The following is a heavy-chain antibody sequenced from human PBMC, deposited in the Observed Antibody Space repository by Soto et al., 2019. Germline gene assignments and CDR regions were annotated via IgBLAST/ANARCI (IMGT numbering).Heavy chain of an antibody. Sequence: SCPTLVNPTQTLTLTCTFSGFSLSTDDVGVGWIRQPPGKALDWLAVIYWDDDKRYSPSLKSRLTITKDTSKNQVLLTMTNMDPVDTATYFCARSKYSISSFDYWGQGAVVTVYS. D-gene: IGHD6-6*01. V-gene: IGHV2-5*02. CDR2: IYWDDDK. CDR1: GFSLSTDDVG. J-gene: IGHJ4*02. CDR3: ARSKYSISSFDY.